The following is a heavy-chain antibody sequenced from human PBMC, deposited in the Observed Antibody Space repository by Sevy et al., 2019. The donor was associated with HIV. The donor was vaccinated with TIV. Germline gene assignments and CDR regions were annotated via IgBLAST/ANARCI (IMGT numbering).Heavy chain of an antibody. V-gene: IGHV3-74*01. CDR1: GFTFSSNW. D-gene: IGHD4-17*01. CDR3: ARDAFVLVTTGGKKAGYFQH. Sequence: GGSLRLSCAASGFTFSSNWMHWVRQAPGKGLVWVSRINSDGSSTNYADSVKGRFTISRDNAKNTLYLQMNSLRAEDTAVYYCARDAFVLVTTGGKKAGYFQHWGQGALVTVSA. CDR2: INSDGSST. J-gene: IGHJ1*01.